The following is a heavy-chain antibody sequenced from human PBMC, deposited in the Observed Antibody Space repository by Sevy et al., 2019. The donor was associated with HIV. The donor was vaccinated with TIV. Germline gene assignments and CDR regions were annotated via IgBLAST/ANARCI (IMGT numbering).Heavy chain of an antibody. D-gene: IGHD5-18*01. V-gene: IGHV3-15*01. CDR1: GFTFSNAW. J-gene: IGHJ6*02. Sequence: LSLTCAASGFTFSNAWMSWVRQAPGKGLEWVGRIKSKTDGGTTDYAAPVKGRFTISRDDSKNTLYLQMNSLKTEDTAVYYCTTEGLWLVYYYYYGMDVWGQGTTVTVSS. CDR3: TTEGLWLVYYYYYGMDV. CDR2: IKSKTDGGTT.